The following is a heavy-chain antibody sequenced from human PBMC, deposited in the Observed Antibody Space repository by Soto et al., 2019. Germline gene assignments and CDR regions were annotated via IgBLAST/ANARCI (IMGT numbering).Heavy chain of an antibody. Sequence: PGGSLRLSCAASGFTFSSYAMHWVRQAPGKGLEWVAVISYDGSNKYYADSVKGRFTISRDNSKNTLYLQMNSLRAEDTAVYYCARARDGRMGFRYYYGMDVWGQGTTVTVSS. CDR3: ARARDGRMGFRYYYGMDV. CDR2: ISYDGSNK. D-gene: IGHD2-8*01. V-gene: IGHV3-30-3*01. J-gene: IGHJ6*02. CDR1: GFTFSSYA.